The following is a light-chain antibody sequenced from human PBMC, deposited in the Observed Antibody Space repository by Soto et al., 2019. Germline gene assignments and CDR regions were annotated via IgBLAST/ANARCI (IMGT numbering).Light chain of an antibody. Sequence: QSALTQPASVSGSPGQSITISCTGTSSDIGDYNYVSWYQQYPGKVPKLVIYDVSHRPSGVSNRFSGSKSGNTASLTISGLQAEDEADYYCSSSTPTTSLVVFGGGTKVTVL. CDR3: SSSTPTTSLVV. V-gene: IGLV2-14*01. J-gene: IGLJ3*02. CDR2: DVS. CDR1: SSDIGDYNY.